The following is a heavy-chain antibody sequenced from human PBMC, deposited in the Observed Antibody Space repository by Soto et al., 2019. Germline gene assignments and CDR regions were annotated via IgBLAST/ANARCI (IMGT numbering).Heavy chain of an antibody. V-gene: IGHV4-30-2*01. J-gene: IGHJ4*02. D-gene: IGHD3-22*01. CDR3: ARFYYDSSGYTFDY. Sequence: KTSETLSLTCAVSGGSISSGGYSWSWIRQPPGKGLEWIGYIYHSGSTYYNPSLKSRVTISVDRSENQFSLKLSSVTAADTAVYYCARFYYDSSGYTFDYWGQGTLVTVSS. CDR2: IYHSGST. CDR1: GGSISSGGYS.